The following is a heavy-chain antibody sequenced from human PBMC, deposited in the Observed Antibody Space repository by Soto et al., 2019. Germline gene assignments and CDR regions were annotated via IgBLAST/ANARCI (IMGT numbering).Heavy chain of an antibody. CDR2: IYYSGST. CDR3: ARGFPVRINVVRFLECPNPMDV. J-gene: IGHJ6*02. V-gene: IGHV4-30-4*01. Sequence: LSLTCTVSGGSISSGYYYWSWIRQPPGKDLVGIGYIYYSGSTYYNPSLKSRVTISVDTSKNQFSLKLSSVTAADTAMYYCARGFPVRINVVRFLECPNPMDVWGQGTTVTVSS. D-gene: IGHD3-3*01. CDR1: GGSISSGYYY.